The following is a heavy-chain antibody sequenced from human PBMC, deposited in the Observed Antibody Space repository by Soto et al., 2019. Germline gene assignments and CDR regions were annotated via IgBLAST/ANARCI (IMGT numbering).Heavy chain of an antibody. V-gene: IGHV4-61*01. J-gene: IGHJ5*01. CDR2: IYSSGSA. CDR1: GGSVGSGTYY. CDR3: ARQVRYCSANTCYARWFDS. Sequence: SETLSLTCTVSGGSVGSGTYYWSWTRQPPGKGLEWIGYIYSSGSANYNPSLKSRVTISVDTSKNQVSLKLSSVTAADTAVYYCARQVRYCSANTCYARWFDSWGQGTLVTVSS. D-gene: IGHD2-15*01.